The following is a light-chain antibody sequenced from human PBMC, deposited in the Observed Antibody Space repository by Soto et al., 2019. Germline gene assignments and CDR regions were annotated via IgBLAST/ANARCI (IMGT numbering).Light chain of an antibody. CDR1: QSIGSN. V-gene: IGKV3-15*01. CDR2: GAS. J-gene: IGKJ3*01. Sequence: EIVMTQSPATLSVSPGERATLSCRASQSIGSNLAWYQQIPGQAPRLLIYGASTRATGLPARLSGSGSGTEFTLTISSLQSEDFAVYYCQQYDNWPRTFGPGTKVNIK. CDR3: QQYDNWPRT.